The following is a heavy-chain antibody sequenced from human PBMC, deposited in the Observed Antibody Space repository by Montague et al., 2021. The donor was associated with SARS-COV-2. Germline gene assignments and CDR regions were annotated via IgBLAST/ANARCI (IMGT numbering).Heavy chain of an antibody. D-gene: IGHD6-19*01. CDR1: GNSLSNSRYF. V-gene: IGHV4-39*01. J-gene: IGHJ4*02. Sequence: SETLSLTCSVSGNSLSNSRYFWGWIRQPPRQGLEWIGSFYVGGKFLYTSSLESRVTISVDTSKNQFSLQLSSVTASDTAVYYCARHSGGSEVAGLDYWGQGILVTVSS. CDR2: FYVGGKF. CDR3: ARHSGGSEVAGLDY.